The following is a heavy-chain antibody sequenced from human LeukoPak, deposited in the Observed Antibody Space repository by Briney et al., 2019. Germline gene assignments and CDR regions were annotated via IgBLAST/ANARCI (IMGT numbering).Heavy chain of an antibody. D-gene: IGHD1-26*01. CDR3: ARHSPLSGSYYFAFDI. CDR2: IYHSGST. J-gene: IGHJ3*02. Sequence: PSETLSLTCTVSGYSISSGYYWGWIRQPPGKGLEWIGSIYHSGSTYYNPSLKSRVTISVDTSKNQFSLKLSSVTAADTAVYYCARHSPLSGSYYFAFDIWGQGTMVTVSS. V-gene: IGHV4-38-2*02. CDR1: GYSISSGYY.